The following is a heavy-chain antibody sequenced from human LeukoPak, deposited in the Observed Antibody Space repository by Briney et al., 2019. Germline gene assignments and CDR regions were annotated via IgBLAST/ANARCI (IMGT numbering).Heavy chain of an antibody. CDR3: ARTDSSGYYGSVDY. V-gene: IGHV3-66*01. Sequence: PGGSLRLSYAASGFTVSSNYMSWVRQAPGKGLEWVSVIYSGGSTYYADSVKGRFTISRDNSKNTLYLQMNSLRAEDTAVYYCARTDSSGYYGSVDYWGQGTLVTVSS. CDR1: GFTVSSNY. CDR2: IYSGGST. J-gene: IGHJ4*02. D-gene: IGHD3-22*01.